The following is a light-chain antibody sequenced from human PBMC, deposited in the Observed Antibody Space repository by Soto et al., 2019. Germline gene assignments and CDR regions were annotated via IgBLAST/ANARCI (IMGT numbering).Light chain of an antibody. CDR2: GAS. CDR3: QQYSTWPYT. J-gene: IGKJ2*01. CDR1: QSVSSK. V-gene: IGKV3-15*01. Sequence: EIVMTQSPATLSLSPGERVTLSCRASQSVSSKLAWYQQKPGQAPRLLIYGASIRATDIPARFSGSGSGTEFTLTISRLQSEDFAIFYCQQYSTWPYTFGQGTKLEIK.